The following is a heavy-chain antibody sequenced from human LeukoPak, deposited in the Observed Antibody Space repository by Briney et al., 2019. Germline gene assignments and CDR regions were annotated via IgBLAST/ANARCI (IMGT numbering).Heavy chain of an antibody. CDR2: ISSNGGST. J-gene: IGHJ4*02. CDR3: ARGAVAGPIVY. V-gene: IGHV3-64*01. CDR1: GFTFSSYA. D-gene: IGHD6-19*01. Sequence: PGGSLRLSCAASGFTFSSYAMHWVRQAPGKGLEYVSAISSNGGSTYYANSVKGRFTISRDNSKNTLYLQMGSLRAEDMAVYYCARGAVAGPIVYWGQGTLVTVSS.